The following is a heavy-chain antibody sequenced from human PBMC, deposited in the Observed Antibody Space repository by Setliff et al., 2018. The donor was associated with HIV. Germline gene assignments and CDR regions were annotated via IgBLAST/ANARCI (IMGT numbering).Heavy chain of an antibody. D-gene: IGHD2-2*01. CDR1: GYTLSTYA. J-gene: IGHJ5*02. CDR3: ARGGAREYQLLYNYFDP. Sequence: ASVKVSCKASGYTLSTYALYWVRQAPGQRLEWMGWINSDNGNTKFSQKFQGRLTITADTTASTAYMVLSSLTSEDTAVYYCARGGAREYQLLYNYFDPWGQGTLVTVPS. V-gene: IGHV1-3*01. CDR2: INSDNGNT.